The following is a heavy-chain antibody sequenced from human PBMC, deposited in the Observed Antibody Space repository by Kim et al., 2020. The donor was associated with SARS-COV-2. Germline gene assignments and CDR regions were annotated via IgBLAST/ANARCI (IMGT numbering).Heavy chain of an antibody. D-gene: IGHD2-2*01. CDR3: TRDLVSFVVVPEGWFDP. Sequence: VKGRFTISRDDSKSIAYLQMNSLKTEDTAVYYCTRDLVSFVVVPEGWFDPWGQGTLVTVSS. V-gene: IGHV3-49*02. J-gene: IGHJ5*02.